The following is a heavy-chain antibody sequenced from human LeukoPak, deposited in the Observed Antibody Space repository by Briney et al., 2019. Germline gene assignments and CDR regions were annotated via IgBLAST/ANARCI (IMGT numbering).Heavy chain of an antibody. CDR3: LISNYDFWSGPGSY. V-gene: IGHV3-23*01. J-gene: IGHJ4*02. CDR1: GFTFSSYA. Sequence: GGSLRLSCAASGFTFSSYAMSWVRQAPGKGLEWVSTISNSGGTTYNADSVKGRFTISRDNSKNTLHLQMNNLRAEDTAVYYSLISNYDFWSGPGSYWGQGTLVTVSS. D-gene: IGHD3-3*01. CDR2: ISNSGGTT.